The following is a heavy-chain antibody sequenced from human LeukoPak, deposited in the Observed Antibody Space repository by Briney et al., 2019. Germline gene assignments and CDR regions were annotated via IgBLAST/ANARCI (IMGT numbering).Heavy chain of an antibody. CDR3: ASDSPGYSSGSYFTY. CDR2: IKQDGSGK. Sequence: GGSLRLSCAASGFIFRTYWMSRVRQAPGQGLESVANIKQDGSGKYYVDSVKGRFTISRDNAKNSLYLQMNSLRDEDTAVYYCASDSPGYSSGSYFTYWGQGTLVTVSS. J-gene: IGHJ4*02. V-gene: IGHV3-7*03. D-gene: IGHD2-15*01. CDR1: GFIFRTYW.